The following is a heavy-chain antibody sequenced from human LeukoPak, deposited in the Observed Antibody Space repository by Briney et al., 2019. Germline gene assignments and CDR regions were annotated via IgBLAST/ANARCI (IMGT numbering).Heavy chain of an antibody. Sequence: GGSLRLSCAASGFTFSNAWMSWVRQAPQKGLEWVGRIKSKPDGGTTDFAAPVKGRFSISRDDSMNMSYLEMHSLTTGDTAVYYCAADVPSPLAQIDHWGQGTPVTVSS. D-gene: IGHD1-14*01. CDR2: IKSKPDGGTT. J-gene: IGHJ4*02. CDR3: AADVPSPLAQIDH. CDR1: GFTFSNAW. V-gene: IGHV3-15*01.